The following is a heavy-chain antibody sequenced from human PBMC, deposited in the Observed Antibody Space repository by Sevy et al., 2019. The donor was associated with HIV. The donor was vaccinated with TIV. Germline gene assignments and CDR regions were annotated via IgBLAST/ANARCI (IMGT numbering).Heavy chain of an antibody. CDR3: ARRRYFYASGWKDVLDI. D-gene: IGHD3-10*01. Sequence: SETLSLTCGVYGGSFSGHYWSWLRQTPEKGLEWIGEINHGEITDYNPSLESRVPMSVDTSKNQFSLKLKAVTAADTAVYYCARRRYFYASGWKDVLDIWGQGTLVTVSS. CDR2: INHGEIT. J-gene: IGHJ3*02. CDR1: GGSFSGHY. V-gene: IGHV4-34*01.